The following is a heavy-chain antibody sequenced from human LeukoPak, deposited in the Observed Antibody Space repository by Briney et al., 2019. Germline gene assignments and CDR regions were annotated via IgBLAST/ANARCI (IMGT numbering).Heavy chain of an antibody. CDR1: EIRFNSYA. J-gene: IGHJ4*02. V-gene: IGHV3-53*01. CDR2: IYSGGST. Sequence: PGGSLRLSCAASEIRFNSYAMSWVRQAPGEGLEWVSVIYSGGSTYYADSVKGRFTISRDNSKNTLYLQMNSLRAEDTAVYYCARNTYYDILTGYPYDWGQGTLVTVSS. CDR3: ARNTYYDILTGYPYD. D-gene: IGHD3-9*01.